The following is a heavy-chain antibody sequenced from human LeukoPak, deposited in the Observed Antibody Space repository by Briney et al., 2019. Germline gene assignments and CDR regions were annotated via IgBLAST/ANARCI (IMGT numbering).Heavy chain of an antibody. J-gene: IGHJ3*02. CDR2: IYTSGST. Sequence: ASETLSLTCTVSGGSISSGSYYWSWIRQPAGKGLEWIGRIYTSGSTNYNPSLKSRVTISVDTSKNQFSLKLSSVTAADTAVYYCARDRGYQLLSSFPGAFDIWGQGTMVTVSS. D-gene: IGHD2-2*01. CDR1: GGSISSGSYY. V-gene: IGHV4-61*02. CDR3: ARDRGYQLLSSFPGAFDI.